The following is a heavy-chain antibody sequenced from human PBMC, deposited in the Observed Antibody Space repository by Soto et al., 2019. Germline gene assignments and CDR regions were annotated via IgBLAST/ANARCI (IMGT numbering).Heavy chain of an antibody. J-gene: IGHJ1*01. Sequence: EVQLLESGGGLVQPGGSLRLSCAASGITISNDPMSWVRQAPGKGLDWVSGISGSGDRTYYADSAKGRFTISKDISRNSLSVQLDSLGVEDTAVYFCVKDDGGYPSTAPHWGQGTLVTVSS. CDR3: VKDDGGYPSTAPH. D-gene: IGHD3-22*01. CDR2: ISGSGDRT. V-gene: IGHV3-23*01. CDR1: GITISNDP.